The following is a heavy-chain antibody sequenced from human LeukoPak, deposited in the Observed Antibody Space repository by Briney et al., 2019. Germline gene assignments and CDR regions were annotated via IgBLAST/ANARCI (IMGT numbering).Heavy chain of an antibody. D-gene: IGHD3-10*01. V-gene: IGHV3-33*08. CDR3: ARDGSGLAVRGWFDF. CDR1: GFTFSNFA. J-gene: IGHJ5*01. CDR2: IWNDGSNE. Sequence: GGSLRLSCAASGFTFSNFALHWVRQAPGQGLEWVAVIWNDGSNEYYADSVKGRLAISRDNDKNTVNLQMNSLRAEDTAVYYCARDGSGLAVRGWFDFWGQGTLVTVSS.